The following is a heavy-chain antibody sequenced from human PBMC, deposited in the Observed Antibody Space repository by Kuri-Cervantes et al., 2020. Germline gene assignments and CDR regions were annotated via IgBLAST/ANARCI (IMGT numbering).Heavy chain of an antibody. CDR1: GFTFNSHW. V-gene: IGHV3-7*01. Sequence: GESLKISCAIFGFTFNSHWMSWVRQAPGKGLEWVANIKQDGSEKYYVDSVKGRFTISRDNAKNSLYLQMNSLRAEDTAVYYCARDPATYCGGDCYSFGAFDIWGQGTMVTVSS. CDR2: IKQDGSEK. J-gene: IGHJ3*02. D-gene: IGHD2-21*02. CDR3: ARDPATYCGGDCYSFGAFDI.